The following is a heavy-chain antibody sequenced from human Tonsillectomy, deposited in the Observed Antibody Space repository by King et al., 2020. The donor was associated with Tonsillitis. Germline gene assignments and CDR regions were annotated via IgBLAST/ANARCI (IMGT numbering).Heavy chain of an antibody. V-gene: IGHV3-21*01. CDR3: ARRTAMAYWSYAFDI. D-gene: IGHD5-18*01. Sequence: VQLVESGGGLVKPGGSLRLSCAASGFTFSSSNMNWVRQAPGKGLQWVSSISSSSTYIYYADSVKGRFTISRDNAKNSLYLQMNSLRAEDTALYYCARRTAMAYWSYAFDIWGQGTMVTVSS. J-gene: IGHJ3*02. CDR1: GFTFSSSN. CDR2: ISSSSTYI.